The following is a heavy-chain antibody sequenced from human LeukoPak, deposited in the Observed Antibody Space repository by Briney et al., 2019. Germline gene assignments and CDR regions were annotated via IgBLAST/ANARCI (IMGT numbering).Heavy chain of an antibody. D-gene: IGHD4-23*01. CDR3: ARGDNIDYRRSYWYLDL. CDR2: IYYSGST. V-gene: IGHV4-59*01. Sequence: PSETLSLTCTVSGGSIDNYNWNWIRQPPGKGLEWLGYIYYSGSTTYNPSLETRVTISLGMSRNQFSLRLTSVTAADTAIYFCARGDNIDYRRSYWYLDLWGRGNLVTVSS. CDR1: GGSIDNYN. J-gene: IGHJ2*01.